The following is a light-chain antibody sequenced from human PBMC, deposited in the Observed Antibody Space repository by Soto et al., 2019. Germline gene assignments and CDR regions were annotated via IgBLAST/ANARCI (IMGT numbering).Light chain of an antibody. V-gene: IGKV3-15*01. CDR1: QSFSSN. Sequence: EIVMTQSPATLSVSPGERATLSCRASQSFSSNLAWYQQKPGQAPRFLIYGASTRATGIPARFSGSGSGTEFTLTISSLQSEDFAVYYCQQYNNWPPTFGQGTKVEIK. CDR3: QQYNNWPPT. J-gene: IGKJ1*01. CDR2: GAS.